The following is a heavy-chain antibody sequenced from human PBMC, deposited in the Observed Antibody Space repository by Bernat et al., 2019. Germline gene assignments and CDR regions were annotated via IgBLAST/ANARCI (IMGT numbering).Heavy chain of an antibody. J-gene: IGHJ6*02. CDR2: ISSSGGSR. CDR1: GFTFSSYA. V-gene: IGHV3-23*01. Sequence: EVHVLESGGGLVQPGGSLRLSCAASGFTFSSYAMSWVRQAPGERLARVSGISSSGGSRDDTGSAKGRVSICRDNSRDAVDLQRNGLRAEGSARYFCARGQEPSSGWCGAYYYAMDVGGQGTTVTVAS. CDR3: ARGQEPSSGWCGAYYYAMDV. D-gene: IGHD6-19*01.